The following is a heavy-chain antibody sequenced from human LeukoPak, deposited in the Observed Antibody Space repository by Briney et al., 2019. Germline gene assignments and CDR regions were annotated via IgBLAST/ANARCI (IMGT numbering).Heavy chain of an antibody. J-gene: IGHJ4*02. CDR1: GYTFTSYY. V-gene: IGHV1-2*02. CDR3: ARQGGSYNRGLDY. Sequence: ASVKVSSKASGYTFTSYYMHWVRQAPGQGLEWMGWINPNSGGTNYAQKFQGRVTMTRDTSISTAYMELSRLRSDDTAVYYCARQGGSYNRGLDYWGQGTLVTVSS. D-gene: IGHD1-26*01. CDR2: INPNSGGT.